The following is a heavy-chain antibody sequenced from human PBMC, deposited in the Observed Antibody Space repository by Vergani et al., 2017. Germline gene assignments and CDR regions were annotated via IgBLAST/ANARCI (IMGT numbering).Heavy chain of an antibody. CDR1: GFTFSTYA. CDR3: ARATCSGGSCYRGFEY. V-gene: IGHV3-23*01. D-gene: IGHD2-15*01. Sequence: EVQLLESGGGLVQPGGSLRLSCAASGFTFSTYAMTWVRQAPGKGLEWVSTISSDGGSTYYADSVKGRFTISRDNSKNTLSLQMNSLTAEDTAIYYCARATCSGGSCYRGFEYWGQGSLITVSS. CDR2: ISSDGGST. J-gene: IGHJ4*02.